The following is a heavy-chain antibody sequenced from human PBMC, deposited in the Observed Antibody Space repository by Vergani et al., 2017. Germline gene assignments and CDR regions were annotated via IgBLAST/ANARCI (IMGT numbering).Heavy chain of an antibody. V-gene: IGHV3-21*01. CDR2: ISSSGTNI. CDR3: ARSGYCAHGVCYMTYYYYMDV. D-gene: IGHD2-8*01. J-gene: IGHJ6*03. Sequence: EVHLVESGGGLVKPGGSLKLSCAASGFSLSSYSMNWVRQAPGKGLEWVSSISSSGTNIFYADSVKGRFTISKDDDKSSLYLQMNNLRAADTAVYYCARSGYCAHGVCYMTYYYYMDVWGKGTAVTVSS. CDR1: GFSLSSYS.